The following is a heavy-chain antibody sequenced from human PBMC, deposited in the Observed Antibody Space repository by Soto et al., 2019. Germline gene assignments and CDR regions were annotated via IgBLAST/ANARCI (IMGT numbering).Heavy chain of an antibody. J-gene: IGHJ4*02. D-gene: IGHD5-18*01. V-gene: IGHV3-23*01. CDR3: AKDLMVTIL. CDR2: ISCRGDST. CDR1: GFTFRSYA. Sequence: EVQLLESGGGLVQPGGSLRLSCAASGFTFRSYARSWFRQAPGKGLGWVSAISCRGDSTYYTESVKGRFTISRDNSRNTLFLQMNSLRAEDAAVYYCAKDLMVTILWGQGTLVTVS.